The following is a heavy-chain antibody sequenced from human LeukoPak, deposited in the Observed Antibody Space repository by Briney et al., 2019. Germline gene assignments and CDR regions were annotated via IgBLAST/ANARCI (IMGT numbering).Heavy chain of an antibody. J-gene: IGHJ5*02. D-gene: IGHD6-6*01. CDR2: IFYSGST. CDR3: ARRIAARRNRLDP. CDR1: GGSISSSSYY. Sequence: SETLSLTCTVSGGSISSSSYYWGWIRQPPGKGLEWIGSIFYSGSTYYNPSLKSRVTISVDTSKNQFSLKLSSVTAADTAVYYCARRIAARRNRLDPWGQGTLVTVSS. V-gene: IGHV4-39*01.